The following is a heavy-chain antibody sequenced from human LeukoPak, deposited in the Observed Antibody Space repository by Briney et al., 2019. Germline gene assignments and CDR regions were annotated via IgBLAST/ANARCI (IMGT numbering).Heavy chain of an antibody. Sequence: GGSLRLSCAASGFTFGNHWTHWVRQTPGKGLVWVSRIISDGSSTSYADSVKGRFTISRDNAKNTLYLQMNSLRAEDTAVYYCARDGSLPDYWGQGTLVTVSS. CDR2: IISDGSST. CDR1: GFTFGNHW. J-gene: IGHJ4*02. V-gene: IGHV3-74*01. CDR3: ARDGSLPDY.